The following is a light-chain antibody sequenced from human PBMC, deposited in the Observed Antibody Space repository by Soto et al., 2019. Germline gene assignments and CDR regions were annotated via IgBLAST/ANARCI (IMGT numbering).Light chain of an antibody. CDR2: EVS. CDR1: SSDVGGYNY. Sequence: QSVLTQPASVSGSPGQSITISCTGTSSDVGGYNYVSWYPQHPGKAPKLMIYEVSNRPSGVSNRFSGSKSGNTASLTISGLQAEDEADYYCSSYAGSSNVFGTGTKVTVL. CDR3: SSYAGSSNV. J-gene: IGLJ1*01. V-gene: IGLV2-14*01.